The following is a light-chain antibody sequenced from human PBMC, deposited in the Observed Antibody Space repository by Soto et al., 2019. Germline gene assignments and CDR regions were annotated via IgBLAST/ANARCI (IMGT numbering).Light chain of an antibody. V-gene: IGKV3-20*01. CDR2: DAS. Sequence: EMVFTQSPGTLSLSPGEIATLSCRASQSVGRNYLAWFQHKPDQAPRLLIYDASNRATGVPDRFSGSGSGTDFTLSVTRLEPEDFAVYYCHQYAVSPLTFGGGTKVDIK. CDR1: QSVGRNY. J-gene: IGKJ4*01. CDR3: HQYAVSPLT.